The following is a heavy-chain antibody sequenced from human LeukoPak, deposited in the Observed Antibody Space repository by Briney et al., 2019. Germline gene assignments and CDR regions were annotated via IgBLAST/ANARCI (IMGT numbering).Heavy chain of an antibody. CDR3: ARGRRGRAEYFQH. CDR1: GASISSTKW. J-gene: IGHJ1*01. V-gene: IGHV4-4*02. CDR2: IYHSGST. D-gene: IGHD3-16*01. Sequence: SETLSLTCAVSGASISSTKWWTWVRQPPGKGLEWIGEIYHSGSTYYNPSLKSRVTISVDRSKNQFSLKLSSVTAADTAVYYCARGRRGRAEYFQHWGQGTLVTVSS.